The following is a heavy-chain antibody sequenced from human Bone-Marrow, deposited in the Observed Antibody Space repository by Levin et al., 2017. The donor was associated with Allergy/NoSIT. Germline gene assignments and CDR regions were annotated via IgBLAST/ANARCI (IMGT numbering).Heavy chain of an antibody. D-gene: IGHD3-3*01. CDR2: IHHGGST. Sequence: RASETLSLTCGVYGESFSGYYWSWIRQPPGKGLEWLGQIHHGGSTNYNPSLKSRVTISVDTSKNQFSLKLSSVTAADTAVYYCAQHIVPIFGVAGSHQTEYWGQGTLVTVSS. CDR1: GESFSGYY. J-gene: IGHJ4*02. CDR3: AQHIVPIFGVAGSHQTEY. V-gene: IGHV4-34*01.